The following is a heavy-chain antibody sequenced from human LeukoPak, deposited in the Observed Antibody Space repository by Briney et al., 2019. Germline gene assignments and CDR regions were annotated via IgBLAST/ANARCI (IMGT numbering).Heavy chain of an antibody. Sequence: GESLKISCKGSGYSFTSYWIGWVRQMPGKGLEWMGIIYPGDSDTRYSPSFQGQVTISADKPISTAYLQWSSRKASDTAMYYCARSDYYDSSGYHAFDYWGQGTLVTVSS. J-gene: IGHJ4*02. D-gene: IGHD3-22*01. CDR1: GYSFTSYW. CDR3: ARSDYYDSSGYHAFDY. CDR2: IYPGDSDT. V-gene: IGHV5-51*04.